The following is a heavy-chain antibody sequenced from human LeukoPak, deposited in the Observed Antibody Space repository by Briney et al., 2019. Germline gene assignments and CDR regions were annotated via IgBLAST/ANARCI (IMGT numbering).Heavy chain of an antibody. D-gene: IGHD3-16*01. CDR3: AGDRVRPPTRFCLYRMDM. CDR2: VSLRGSNN. V-gene: IGHV3-30*03. CDR1: GFNFRVYG. J-gene: IGHJ6*02. Sequence: GGSLRLSCAASGFNFRVYGMHWIRQAPGKGLEWVAAVSLRGSNNYYAYSVKGRFTISRDNGEKTLFLQMNILRAEDTALYFCAGDRVRPPTRFCLYRMDMWGQGTMVSVSS.